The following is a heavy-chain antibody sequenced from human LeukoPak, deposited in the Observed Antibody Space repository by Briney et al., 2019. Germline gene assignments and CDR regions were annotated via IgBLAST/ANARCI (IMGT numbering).Heavy chain of an antibody. CDR1: GFTFSNSA. D-gene: IGHD3-10*01. V-gene: IGHV3-23*01. Sequence: GGSLRLSCAASGFTFSNSAMSWVRQAPGKGLEWVSAISGSGTSTYYADSVKGRFTVSRDNSKNTLYLQMNSLRAEGTAVYYCAKAYGSGSYYQNWFDPWGQGTLVTVSS. CDR2: ISGSGTST. CDR3: AKAYGSGSYYQNWFDP. J-gene: IGHJ5*02.